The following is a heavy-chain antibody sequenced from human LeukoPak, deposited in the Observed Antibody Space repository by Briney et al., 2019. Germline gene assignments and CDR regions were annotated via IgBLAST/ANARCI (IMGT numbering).Heavy chain of an antibody. CDR2: INAGNGNT. Sequence: ASVKVSCKASGYTFTSYAMHWVRQAPGQRLEWMGWINAGNGNTKYSQKFQGRVTITRDTSASTAYMELSSLRPEDTAVYYCARDQVEGCSSTSCYWYYYYYGMDVWGQGTTVTVSS. V-gene: IGHV1-3*01. CDR3: ARDQVEGCSSTSCYWYYYYYGMDV. J-gene: IGHJ6*02. CDR1: GYTFTSYA. D-gene: IGHD2-2*01.